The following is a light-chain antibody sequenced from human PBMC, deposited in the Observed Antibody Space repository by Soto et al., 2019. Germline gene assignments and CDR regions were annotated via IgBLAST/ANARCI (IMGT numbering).Light chain of an antibody. V-gene: IGLV1-51*01. CDR1: SSNIGNNY. CDR2: DNN. J-gene: IGLJ7*01. CDR3: GTWDSSLSAGV. Sequence: SVLTQPPSVSAAPGQKVTLSCSGSSSNIGNNYVSWYQQLPGTAPKLLIYDNNNRPSGIPDRFSGSKSGTSATLGITGLQTGDEADYYCGTWDSSLSAGVFGGGTQLTVL.